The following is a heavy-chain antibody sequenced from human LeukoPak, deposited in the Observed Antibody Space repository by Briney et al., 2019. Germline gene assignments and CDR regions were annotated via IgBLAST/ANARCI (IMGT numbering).Heavy chain of an antibody. V-gene: IGHV4-61*02. J-gene: IGHJ6*02. D-gene: IGHD3-10*01. CDR2: IYTSGST. Sequence: PSQTLSLTCTVSGGSISSGSYYWSWIRQPAGKGLEWIGRIYTSGSTNYNPSLKSRVTISVDTSKNQFSLKLSSATAADTAVYYCAREGGLMVRGVLRYGMDVWGQGTTVTVSS. CDR1: GGSISSGSYY. CDR3: AREGGLMVRGVLRYGMDV.